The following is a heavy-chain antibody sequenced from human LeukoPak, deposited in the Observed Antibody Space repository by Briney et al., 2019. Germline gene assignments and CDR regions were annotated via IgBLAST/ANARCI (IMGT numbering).Heavy chain of an antibody. D-gene: IGHD3-10*01. CDR3: ARAGRAGDY. V-gene: IGHV3-7*01. J-gene: IGHJ4*02. CDR1: GFTFSNYW. Sequence: GGSLRLSCEASGFTFSNYWMSWVRQAPGKGLEWVANIKYDGSEKYYVDSVKGRFTISRDNGKNSLYVQMNSLSVEDTAVYYCARAGRAGDYWGQGTLVTVSS. CDR2: IKYDGSEK.